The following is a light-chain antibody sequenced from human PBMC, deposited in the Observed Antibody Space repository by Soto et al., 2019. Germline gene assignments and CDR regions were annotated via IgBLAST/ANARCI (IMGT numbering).Light chain of an antibody. J-gene: IGKJ1*01. CDR3: QQYNNWPT. CDR2: GAS. Sequence: ESVLTQSPGTLSLSPGERATLSCRASQSVSSSYLAWYQQKPGQAPRLLIYGASTRATGIPARFSGRGSGTEFILTISSLQSEDFAVYYCQQYNNWPTFGQGTKVDIK. CDR1: QSVSSSY. V-gene: IGKV3-15*01.